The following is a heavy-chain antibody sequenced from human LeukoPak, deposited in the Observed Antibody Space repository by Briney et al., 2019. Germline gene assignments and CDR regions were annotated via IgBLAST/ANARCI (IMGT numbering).Heavy chain of an antibody. CDR3: STQGSSDY. V-gene: IGHV3-30*02. CDR1: GFTFSSYG. Sequence: GGSLRLSCAASGFTFSSYGMHWVRQAPGKGLEWVAFIRYDGSDKYYADSVKGRFTISRDNSKNTLYLQMNSLRAEDTAVYYCSTQGSSDYWGQGTLVTVSS. J-gene: IGHJ4*02. D-gene: IGHD1-1*01. CDR2: IRYDGSDK.